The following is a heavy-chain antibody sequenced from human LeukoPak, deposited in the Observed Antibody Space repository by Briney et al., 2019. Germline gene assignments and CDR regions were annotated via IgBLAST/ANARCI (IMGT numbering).Heavy chain of an antibody. V-gene: IGHV1-69*13. Sequence: ASVKVSCKASGYTFTGYSMHWVRQAPGQGLEWMGGIIPIFGTANYAQKFQGRVTITADESTSTAYMELSSLRSEDTAVYYCATSPVVVVPAAIDYWGQGTLVTVSS. J-gene: IGHJ4*02. CDR2: IIPIFGTA. CDR1: GYTFTGYS. CDR3: ATSPVVVVPAAIDY. D-gene: IGHD2-2*01.